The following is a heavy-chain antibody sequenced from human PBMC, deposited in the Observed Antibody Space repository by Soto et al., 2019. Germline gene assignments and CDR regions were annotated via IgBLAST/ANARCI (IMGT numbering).Heavy chain of an antibody. CDR3: ARWYYGSGSYPRWYYGMDV. D-gene: IGHD3-10*01. Sequence: ASVKVSCKASGYTFTSYGISWVRQAPGQGLEWMGWISAYNGNTNYAQKLQGRVTMTTDTSTSTAYMELRSLRSDDTAVYYCARWYYGSGSYPRWYYGMDVWGQGTTVTVS. CDR1: GYTFTSYG. V-gene: IGHV1-18*01. J-gene: IGHJ6*02. CDR2: ISAYNGNT.